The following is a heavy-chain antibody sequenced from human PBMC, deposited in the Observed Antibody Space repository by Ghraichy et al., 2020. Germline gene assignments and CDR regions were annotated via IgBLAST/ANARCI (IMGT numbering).Heavy chain of an antibody. CDR3: VKCAEIFGDSVVDY. CDR1: GFTFSNYA. D-gene: IGHD3-10*01. Sequence: GGSLRLTCAASGFTFSNYAMSWVRQAPGKGLEWVSAIGGSGKNTYYADSVKGRFIISRDNSKDTMYLQMNSLRAEDTAVYYCVKCAEIFGDSVVDYWGQGTLVTVSS. J-gene: IGHJ4*02. V-gene: IGHV3-23*01. CDR2: IGGSGKNT.